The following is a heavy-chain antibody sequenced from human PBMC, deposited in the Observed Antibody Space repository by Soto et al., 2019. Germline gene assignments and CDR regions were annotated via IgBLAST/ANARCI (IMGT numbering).Heavy chain of an antibody. CDR1: GDSISSGGYS. D-gene: IGHD3-22*01. J-gene: IGHJ5*02. CDR3: ARGSNRNGYYEGFDN. CDR2: IYHSGVT. V-gene: IGHV4-30-2*01. Sequence: SETLSLTCAVSGDSISSGGYSWSWIRQPPGKGLEWIGHIYHSGVTNYNPSLKSRVTISVDRSKNEFSLKLSSVTAADTAVYYCARGSNRNGYYEGFDNWGQGTLATVSS.